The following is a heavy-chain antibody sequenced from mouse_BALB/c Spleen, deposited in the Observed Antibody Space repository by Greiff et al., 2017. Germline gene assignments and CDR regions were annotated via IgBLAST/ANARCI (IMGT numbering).Heavy chain of an antibody. CDR2: ISSGGST. CDR3: ARQGYGNSPWFAY. J-gene: IGHJ3*01. Sequence: EVKLVESGGGLVKPGGSLKLSCAASGFTFSSYAMSWVRQTPEKRLEWVASISSGGSTYYPDSVKGRFTISRDNARNILYLQMSSLRSEDTAMYYCARQGYGNSPWFAYWGQGTLVTVSA. D-gene: IGHD2-1*01. CDR1: GFTFSSYA. V-gene: IGHV5-6-5*01.